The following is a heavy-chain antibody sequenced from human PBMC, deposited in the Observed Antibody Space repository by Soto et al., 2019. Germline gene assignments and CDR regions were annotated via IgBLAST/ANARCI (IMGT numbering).Heavy chain of an antibody. CDR1: GFTFSSYA. J-gene: IGHJ5*02. CDR3: ARDLGENWFDP. Sequence: QVQLVESGGGVVQPGRSLRLSCAASGFTFSSYAMHWVRQAPGKGLEWVAVISYDGSNKYYADSVKGRFTISRDNSKNTVYLQMNSLRAEDTAVYYCARDLGENWFDPWGQGTLVTVSS. CDR2: ISYDGSNK. V-gene: IGHV3-30-3*01. D-gene: IGHD3-16*01.